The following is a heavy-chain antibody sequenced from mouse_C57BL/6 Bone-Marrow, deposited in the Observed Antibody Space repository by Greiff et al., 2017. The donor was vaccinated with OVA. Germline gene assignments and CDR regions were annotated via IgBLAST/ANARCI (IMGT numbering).Heavy chain of an antibody. V-gene: IGHV1-81*01. D-gene: IGHD2-2*01. CDR1: GYTFTSYG. Sequence: VQLQQSGAELARPGASVKLSCKASGYTFTSYGISWVKQRTGQGLEWIGEIYPRSGNTYYNEKFKGKATLTADKSSSTAYMELRSLTSEDSAVYFWARVVTTRDWYFDVWGTGTTVTVSS. J-gene: IGHJ1*03. CDR2: IYPRSGNT. CDR3: ARVVTTRDWYFDV.